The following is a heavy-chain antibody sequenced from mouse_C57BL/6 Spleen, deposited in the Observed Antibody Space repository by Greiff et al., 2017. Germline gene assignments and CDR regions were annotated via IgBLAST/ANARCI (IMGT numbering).Heavy chain of an antibody. Sequence: QVQLKQPGAELVKPGASVKLSCKASGYTFTSYWMHWVKQRPGQGLEWIGMIHPNSGSTNYNEKFKSKATLTVDKSSSTAYMQLSSLTSEDSAVYYCAIPLDALFDYWGQGTTLTVSS. CDR3: AIPLDALFDY. V-gene: IGHV1-64*01. J-gene: IGHJ2*01. CDR1: GYTFTSYW. CDR2: IHPNSGST.